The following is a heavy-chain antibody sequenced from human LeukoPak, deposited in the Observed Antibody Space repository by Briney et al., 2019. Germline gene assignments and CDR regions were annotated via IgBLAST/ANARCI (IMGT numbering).Heavy chain of an antibody. J-gene: IGHJ4*02. Sequence: GGSLRLSCAASGFTFSGYGMHWVRQAPGKGLEWVAVISYDGSNKYYADSVKGRFTISRDNSKNTLYLQMNSLRAEDTAVYYCARDSGIQLWLDYWGQGTLVTVSS. CDR1: GFTFSGYG. D-gene: IGHD5-18*01. V-gene: IGHV3-30*03. CDR3: ARDSGIQLWLDY. CDR2: ISYDGSNK.